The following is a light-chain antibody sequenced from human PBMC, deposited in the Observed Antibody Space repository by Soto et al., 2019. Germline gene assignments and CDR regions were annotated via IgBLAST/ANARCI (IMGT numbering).Light chain of an antibody. Sequence: EIVMTQSPATLSVSPGERXTLSXRASQSVSSNLAWYQQKPGQAPRLLIYGASTRATGIPARFSGSGSGTEFTLTISSLQSEDFAVYYCQQYNNWPWTFGQGTKVEIK. J-gene: IGKJ1*01. V-gene: IGKV3-15*01. CDR2: GAS. CDR3: QQYNNWPWT. CDR1: QSVSSN.